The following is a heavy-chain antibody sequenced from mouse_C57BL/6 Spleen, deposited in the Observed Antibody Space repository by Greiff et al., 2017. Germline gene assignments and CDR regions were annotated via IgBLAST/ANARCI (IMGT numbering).Heavy chain of an antibody. D-gene: IGHD2-3*01. CDR2: IDPSDSYT. V-gene: IGHV1-69*01. CDR1: GYTFTSYR. CDR3: ARSGGLLSYAMDY. J-gene: IGHJ4*01. Sequence: VKLQQPGAEFVKPGASVKLSCKVSGYTFTSYRMHWVQQRPGQGLEWIGEIDPSDSYTNYNQKFKGKSTLTVDKSSSTAYMQSSSLTSEDSAVYYCARSGGLLSYAMDYWGQGTSVTVSS.